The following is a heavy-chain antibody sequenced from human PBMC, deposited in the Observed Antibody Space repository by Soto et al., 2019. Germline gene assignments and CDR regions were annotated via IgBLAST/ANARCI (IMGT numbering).Heavy chain of an antibody. Sequence: QVQLQESGPGLVEPSQTLSLTCTVSGGSISSASFWSWIRQSPGRGLEWIGHIFNDGTTYTNPSLNSRVIVSVDTSRNQFSLKLSSVTASDTAVYYCARGPSGDKVEYWGQGTLVTVSS. D-gene: IGHD1-26*01. V-gene: IGHV4-30-4*01. CDR2: IFNDGTT. J-gene: IGHJ4*02. CDR1: GGSISSASF. CDR3: ARGPSGDKVEY.